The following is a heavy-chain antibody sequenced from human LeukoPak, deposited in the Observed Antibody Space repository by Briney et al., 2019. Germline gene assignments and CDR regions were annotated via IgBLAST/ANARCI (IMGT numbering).Heavy chain of an antibody. CDR1: GYTFTSYY. J-gene: IGHJ4*02. V-gene: IGHV1-46*01. CDR3: ASAEIQLWRFDY. CDR2: INPSGGST. Sequence: ASVKVSCKASGYTFTSYYMHWVRQAPGQGLEWMGIINPSGGSTSYAQKFQGRVTMTRDTSTSTVYMELSSLRAEDTAVYYCASAEIQLWRFDYWGQGTLVTVSS. D-gene: IGHD5-18*01.